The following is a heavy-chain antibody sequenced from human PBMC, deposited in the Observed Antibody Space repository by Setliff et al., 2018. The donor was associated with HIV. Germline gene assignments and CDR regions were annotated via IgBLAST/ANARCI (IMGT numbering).Heavy chain of an antibody. CDR1: GFTFDDYG. CDR3: SKWLSV. V-gene: IGHV3-20*04. Sequence: GGSLRLSCSASGFTFDDYGMSWVRQAPGKGLEWVSGVNWHGSNTGYADSVKGRFTISRDNARNFLYLQMNSLRAEDTAVYYCSKWLSVGGQGTLVTVSS. J-gene: IGHJ4*02. D-gene: IGHD3-22*01. CDR2: VNWHGSNT.